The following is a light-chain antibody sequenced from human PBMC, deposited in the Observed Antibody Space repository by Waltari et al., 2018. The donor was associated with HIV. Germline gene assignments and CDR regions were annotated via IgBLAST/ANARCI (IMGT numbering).Light chain of an antibody. Sequence: QSALTQPPSASGSPGQSVTIPCTGTSSAVGGYNYVSWYQQHPAKAPKLIIYEVTKRPSAVPDRFSGSKSGNTASLTVSGLQAEDEADYYCSSYAGSSNLRVFGGGTKLTVL. V-gene: IGLV2-8*01. CDR2: EVT. CDR3: SSYAGSSNLRV. CDR1: SSAVGGYNY. J-gene: IGLJ2*01.